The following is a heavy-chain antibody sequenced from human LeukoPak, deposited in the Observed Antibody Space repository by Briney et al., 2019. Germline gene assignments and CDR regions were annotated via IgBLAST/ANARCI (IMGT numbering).Heavy chain of an antibody. CDR2: ISGSGGST. J-gene: IGHJ4*02. CDR3: AKDFDYGDENDY. D-gene: IGHD4-17*01. CDR1: GXTFSSYA. Sequence: PGGSLRLSCAASGXTFSSYAMSWVRQAPGKGQEWVSAISGSGGSTYYADSVKGRFTISRDNSKNTLYLQMNSLRAEDTAVYYCAKDFDYGDENDYWGQGTLVTVSS. V-gene: IGHV3-23*01.